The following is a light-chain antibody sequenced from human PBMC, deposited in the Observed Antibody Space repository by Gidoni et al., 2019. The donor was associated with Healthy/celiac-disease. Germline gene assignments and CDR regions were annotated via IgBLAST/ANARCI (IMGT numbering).Light chain of an antibody. J-gene: IGKJ1*01. CDR3: QQYYSTPQT. CDR1: QSVLYSSNNKNY. Sequence: IVMTQSPASLAVSLCERATINCKSSQSVLYSSNNKNYLAWYQQKPVQPPKLLIYWASTRESGVPDRFSGSGSGTDFTLTISSRQAEDVAVYYCQQYYSTPQTFGQGTKVEIK. CDR2: WAS. V-gene: IGKV4-1*01.